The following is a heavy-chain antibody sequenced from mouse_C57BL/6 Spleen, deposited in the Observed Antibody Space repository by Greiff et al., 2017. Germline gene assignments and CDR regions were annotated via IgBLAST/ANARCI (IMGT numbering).Heavy chain of an antibody. Sequence: QVQLQQSGAELVRPGASVTLSCKASGYTFTDYEMHWVKQTPVHGLEWIGAIEPETGGTAYNQKFKGKAILTADKSSSTAYMELRSLTSEDSAVYYCTRKAGIQEDYFGCWGQGTSLPVSS. CDR1: GYTFTDYE. CDR3: TRKAGIQEDYFGC. CDR2: IEPETGGT. V-gene: IGHV1-15*01. J-gene: IGHJ2*02.